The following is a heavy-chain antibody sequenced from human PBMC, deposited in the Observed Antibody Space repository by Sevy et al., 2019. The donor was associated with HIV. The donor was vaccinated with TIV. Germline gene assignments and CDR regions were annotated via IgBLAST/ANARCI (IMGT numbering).Heavy chain of an antibody. D-gene: IGHD1-1*01. CDR3: ALERLSSDLAEYFQN. CDR2: ISLDGRNQ. J-gene: IGHJ1*01. Sequence: GGSLRLSCEASGFTFPLYSMHWVRQAPGKGLEWVATISLDGRNQHYADSVKGRFTISRDNSKNSLFLQMNGLRAEDTAVYYCALERLSSDLAEYFQNRGQGTLVTVSS. CDR1: GFTFPLYS. V-gene: IGHV3-30*04.